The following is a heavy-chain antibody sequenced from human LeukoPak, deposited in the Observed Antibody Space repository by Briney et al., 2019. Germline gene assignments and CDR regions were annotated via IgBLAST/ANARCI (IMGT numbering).Heavy chain of an antibody. CDR1: GVSISSSGYY. CDR3: SRLYCPPSSSGRFAP. Sequence: PSETLSLTCTVSGVSISSSGYYWAWIRQPPGKGLEWIGTLYYSGSTYFKPALKSRVTISVDTSKNQFSLKLTSVTAADTAVYSCSRLYCPPSSSGRFAPWGQGTLVTVSS. D-gene: IGHD2-15*01. V-gene: IGHV4-39*01. J-gene: IGHJ5*02. CDR2: LYYSGST.